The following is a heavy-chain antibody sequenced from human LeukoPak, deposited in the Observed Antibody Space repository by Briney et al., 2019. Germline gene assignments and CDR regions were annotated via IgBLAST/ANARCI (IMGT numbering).Heavy chain of an antibody. J-gene: IGHJ4*02. Sequence: GGTLRLSCAASGVIFSGSVRHWVRQASGKGPEWVGRIRSKANGYATAYAAPVKGRFPISRDDSTPTLYLQMNSLNSEDTAVYYCTTYGSGRKFDYWRQGILVSVSS. CDR1: GVIFSGSV. V-gene: IGHV3-73*01. CDR3: TTYGSGRKFDY. D-gene: IGHD3-10*01. CDR2: IRSKANGYAT.